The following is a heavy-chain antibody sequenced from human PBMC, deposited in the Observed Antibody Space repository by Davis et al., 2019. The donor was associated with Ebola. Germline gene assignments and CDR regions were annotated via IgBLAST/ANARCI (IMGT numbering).Heavy chain of an antibody. CDR3: AKEIGGSGWYSIDY. CDR1: GFTFSSYG. D-gene: IGHD6-19*01. Sequence: GESLKISCAASGFTFSSYGMSWVRQAPGKGPEWVPASGRTDKTYYADSVKGRFTISRDKSKNTVYLQMNSLRAEDTAVYYCAKEIGGSGWYSIDYWGQGTLVTVSS. CDR2: SGRTDKT. J-gene: IGHJ4*02. V-gene: IGHV3-23*01.